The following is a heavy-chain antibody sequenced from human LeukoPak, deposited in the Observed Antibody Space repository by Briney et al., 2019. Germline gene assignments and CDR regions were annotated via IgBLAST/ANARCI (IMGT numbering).Heavy chain of an antibody. Sequence: SETLSLTCTVSGGSISSSSYYWGWIRQPPGKGLEWIGSIYYSGSTYYNPSLKSRVTISVDTSKNQFSLKLSSVTAADTAVYYCAAPVIVVVIPEYIFDYWGQGTLVTVSS. CDR1: GGSISSSSYY. J-gene: IGHJ4*02. D-gene: IGHD3-22*01. CDR2: IYYSGST. V-gene: IGHV4-39*01. CDR3: AAPVIVVVIPEYIFDY.